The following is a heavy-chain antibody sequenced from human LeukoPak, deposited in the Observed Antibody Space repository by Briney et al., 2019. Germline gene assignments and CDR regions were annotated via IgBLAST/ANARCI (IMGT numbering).Heavy chain of an antibody. Sequence: SGPTLLHPTQTLTLTCTFYGFSLSTSGLGVGWIRQPAGKALEWLAHIYWDDDKRYSPTLKIRLTINKDTSKNQVVLTMTNMDPVDTATYYCAHSSWIHWFDPWGQGTLVTVSS. CDR1: GFSLSTSGLG. V-gene: IGHV2-5*02. J-gene: IGHJ5*02. D-gene: IGHD5-18*01. CDR3: AHSSWIHWFDP. CDR2: IYWDDDK.